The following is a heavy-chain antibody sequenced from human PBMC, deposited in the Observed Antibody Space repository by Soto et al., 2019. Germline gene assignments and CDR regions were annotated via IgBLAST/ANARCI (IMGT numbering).Heavy chain of an antibody. CDR2: VYYTGST. Sequence: QVHLQESGPGLVKPSETLSLTCSVSGGSINNHYWSWIRQPPGKGLEWIGYVYYTGSTNYNPSLKRRVPMSVDTSKNQFSLNLTSLTAADTAIYYCARANWYSEYWGQGTLVTVSS. D-gene: IGHD7-27*01. J-gene: IGHJ4*02. CDR3: ARANWYSEY. V-gene: IGHV4-59*11. CDR1: GGSINNHY.